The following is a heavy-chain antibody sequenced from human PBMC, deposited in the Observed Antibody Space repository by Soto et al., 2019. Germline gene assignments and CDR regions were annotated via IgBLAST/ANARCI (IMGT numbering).Heavy chain of an antibody. CDR3: ALALGPTTGLDY. D-gene: IGHD1-26*01. V-gene: IGHV4-31*02. CDR2: IYNSGTT. Sequence: TLSLTCSVSGASTVSHDHWTRIRQPPGKGLEWMGYIYNSGTTFYNPSLTSRLSISMDTSGNQFSLELRSVTAAGTAVYYCALALGPTTGLDYWGQGTLVTGSS. CDR1: GASTVSHDH. J-gene: IGHJ4*02.